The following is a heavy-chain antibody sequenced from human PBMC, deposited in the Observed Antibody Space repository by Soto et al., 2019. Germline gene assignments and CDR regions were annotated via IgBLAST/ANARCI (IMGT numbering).Heavy chain of an antibody. CDR3: ARERREYYDFWSGYYIPGPGAD. J-gene: IGHJ4*02. Sequence: QVQLVESGGGVVQPGRSLRLSCAAYGFTFSSYGMHWVRQAPGKGLEWGAGTWSDGRNKYYADSVKGGFTISRDNSKNTLYLQMTSLRAEGTALYYCARERREYYDFWSGYYIPGPGADWCQGTLVTVSS. CDR2: TWSDGRNK. CDR1: GFTFSSYG. V-gene: IGHV3-33*01. D-gene: IGHD3-3*01.